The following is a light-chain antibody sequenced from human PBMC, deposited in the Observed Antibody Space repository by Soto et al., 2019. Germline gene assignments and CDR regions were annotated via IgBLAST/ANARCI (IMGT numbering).Light chain of an antibody. V-gene: IGKV3-20*01. J-gene: IGKJ5*01. CDR2: GAS. CDR1: QSVSSSY. CDR3: QQYGSTPQT. Sequence: EIVLTQSPGTLSLSPGERASLSCRASQSVSSSYLAWYQQKPGQAHRLLIYGASSRAIGIPDRFSGSGSGTDFTLNISRLEPEDFAVYYCQQYGSTPQTVGQGTRLEIK.